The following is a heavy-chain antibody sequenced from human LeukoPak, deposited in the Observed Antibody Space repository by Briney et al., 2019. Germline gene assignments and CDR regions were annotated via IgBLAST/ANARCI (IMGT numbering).Heavy chain of an antibody. CDR3: ASVVATILYFDY. D-gene: IGHD5-12*01. V-gene: IGHV3-30*02. CDR2: IRYDGSNK. CDR1: GFTFCSYG. Sequence: GGSLRLSCAASGFTFCSYGMHWVRQAPGKGLEWVAFIRYDGSNKYYADSVKGRFTISRDNSKNTLYLQMNSLRAEDTAVYYCASVVATILYFDYWGQGTLVTVSS. J-gene: IGHJ4*02.